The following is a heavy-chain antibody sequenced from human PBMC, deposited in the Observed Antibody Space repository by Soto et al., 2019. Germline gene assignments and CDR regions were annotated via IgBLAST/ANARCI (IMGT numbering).Heavy chain of an antibody. CDR1: GGSISSSSYY. V-gene: IGHV4-39*01. D-gene: IGHD2-15*01. J-gene: IGHJ3*02. CDR3: ATEGYCSGGSCYPVDDAFDI. Sequence: PSETLFLTCTVSGGSISSSSYYWGWIRQPPGKGLEWIGSIYYSGSTYYNPSLKSRVTISVDTSKNQFSLKPSSVTAADTAVYYCATEGYCSGGSCYPVDDAFDIWGQGTMVTVSS. CDR2: IYYSGST.